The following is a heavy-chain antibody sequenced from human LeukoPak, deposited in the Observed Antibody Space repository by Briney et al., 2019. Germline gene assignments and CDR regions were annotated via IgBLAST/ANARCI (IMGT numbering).Heavy chain of an antibody. J-gene: IGHJ4*02. CDR2: IYYSGST. CDR1: GGSISSGDYY. V-gene: IGHV4-30-4*01. Sequence: SETLSLTCTVSGGSISSGDYYWSWIRQPPGKGLEWIGYIYYSGSTYYNPSLKSRVTISVDTSKNQFSLKLSSVTAADTAVYSCPRAVCSSTGCYLDSWGQGPLATFSS. D-gene: IGHD2-2*01. CDR3: PRAVCSSTGCYLDS.